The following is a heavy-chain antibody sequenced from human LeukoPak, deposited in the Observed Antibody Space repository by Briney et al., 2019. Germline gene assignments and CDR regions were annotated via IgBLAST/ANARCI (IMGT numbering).Heavy chain of an antibody. CDR3: ARGRRSSGWYDSWFDP. CDR1: GGSFSGYY. V-gene: IGHV4-34*01. CDR2: INHSGST. D-gene: IGHD6-19*01. J-gene: IGHJ5*02. Sequence: SETLSLTCAVYGGSFSGYYWSWIRQPPGKGLEWIGEINHSGSTNYNPSLKSRVTISVDTSENQFSLKLSSVTAADTAVYYCARGRRSSGWYDSWFDPWGQGTLVTVSS.